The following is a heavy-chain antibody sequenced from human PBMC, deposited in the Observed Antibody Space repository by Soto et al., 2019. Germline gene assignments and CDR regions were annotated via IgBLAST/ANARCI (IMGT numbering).Heavy chain of an antibody. Sequence: GGSLRLSCAASGFTFSSYAMHWVRQAPGKGLEWVAVISYDGSNKYYADSVKGRFTISRDNSKNTLYLQMNSLRAEDTAVYYCARDPAASIAARPPYYYYYGMDVWGQGTTVTVSS. J-gene: IGHJ6*02. D-gene: IGHD6-6*01. V-gene: IGHV3-30-3*01. CDR2: ISYDGSNK. CDR1: GFTFSSYA. CDR3: ARDPAASIAARPPYYYYYGMDV.